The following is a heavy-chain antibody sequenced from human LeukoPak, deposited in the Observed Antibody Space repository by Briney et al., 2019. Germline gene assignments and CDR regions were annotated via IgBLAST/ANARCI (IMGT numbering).Heavy chain of an antibody. Sequence: PGGSLRLSCAASGFTFSSYGMHWVRQAPGKGLEWVAVIWYGGSNKYYADSVKGRFTISRDNSKNTLYLQMNSLRAEDTAVYYCAITYYDFWSGPGGFDYWGQGTLVTVSS. J-gene: IGHJ4*02. V-gene: IGHV3-33*08. D-gene: IGHD3-3*01. CDR2: IWYGGSNK. CDR3: AITYYDFWSGPGGFDY. CDR1: GFTFSSYG.